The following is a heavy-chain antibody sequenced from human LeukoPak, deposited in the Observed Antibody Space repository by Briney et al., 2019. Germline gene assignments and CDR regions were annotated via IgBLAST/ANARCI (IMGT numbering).Heavy chain of an antibody. CDR3: ARGGGSSGWSLFDY. V-gene: IGHV4-4*07. CDR1: GGSISSYY. D-gene: IGHD6-19*01. Sequence: SETLSLTCTVSGGSISSYYWSWIRQPAGKGLEWIGRIYTSGSTNYNPSPKSRVTMSVDTSKNQFSLKLSSVTAADTAVYYCARGGGSSGWSLFDYWGQGTLVTVSS. J-gene: IGHJ4*02. CDR2: IYTSGST.